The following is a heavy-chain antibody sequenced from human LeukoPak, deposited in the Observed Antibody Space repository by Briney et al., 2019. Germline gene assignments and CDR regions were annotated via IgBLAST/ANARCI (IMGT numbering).Heavy chain of an antibody. CDR2: ISSSSSYI. V-gene: IGHV3-21*01. CDR3: VRGGTYWTVS. Sequence: PGGSLRLSCATSGFTFSSYSMNWVRQAPGKGLEWVSSISSSSSYIYYADSVKGRFTISRDNAKDSLSLQMNSLRVDDTAVYYCVRGGTYWTVSWGQGTLVTVSS. CDR1: GFTFSSYS. J-gene: IGHJ5*01.